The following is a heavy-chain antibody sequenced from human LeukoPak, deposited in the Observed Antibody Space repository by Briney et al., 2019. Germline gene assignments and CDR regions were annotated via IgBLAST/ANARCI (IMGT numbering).Heavy chain of an antibody. CDR3: ARVLSNDFWSGYAFDAFDI. CDR1: GGSISSYY. Sequence: SETLSLTCTVSGGSISSYYWSWIRQPPGKGLEWIGYIYYSGSTNYNPSLTSRVTISVDTSKNQFSLKLSSVTAADTAVYYCARVLSNDFWSGYAFDAFDIWGQGTMVTVSS. J-gene: IGHJ3*02. V-gene: IGHV4-59*01. CDR2: IYYSGST. D-gene: IGHD3-3*01.